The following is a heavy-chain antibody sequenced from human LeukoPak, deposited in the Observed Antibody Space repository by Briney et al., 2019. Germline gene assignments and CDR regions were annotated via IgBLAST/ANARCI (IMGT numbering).Heavy chain of an antibody. CDR3: ARGSNYYDSSGPLDY. CDR2: ISSSGSTI. J-gene: IGHJ4*02. Sequence: GGSLRLSCAASGFTFSDYYMSWIRQAPGKGLEWVSHISSSGSTIYYADSVKGRFTISRDNAKNSLYLQMNSLRAEDTAVYYCARGSNYYDSSGPLDYRGQGTLVTVSS. D-gene: IGHD3-22*01. V-gene: IGHV3-11*01. CDR1: GFTFSDYY.